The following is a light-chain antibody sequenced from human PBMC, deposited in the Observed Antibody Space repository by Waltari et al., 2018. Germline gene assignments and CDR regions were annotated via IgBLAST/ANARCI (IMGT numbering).Light chain of an antibody. CDR3: QQGHSTPRT. J-gene: IGKJ1*01. Sequence: DILMTQSPSSLSASVGDRVTITCRESQSISNYLFWYQQKPEKAPQLLIYAASSLQSGVPSRFSGRGSGTDFTLTITSLEPEDFATYYCQQGHSTPRTFGQGTKVEIK. CDR2: AAS. V-gene: IGKV1-39*01. CDR1: QSISNY.